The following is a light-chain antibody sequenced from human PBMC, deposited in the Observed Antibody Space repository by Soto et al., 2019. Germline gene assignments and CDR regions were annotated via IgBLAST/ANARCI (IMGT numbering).Light chain of an antibody. CDR1: QSISSW. CDR3: QQYNSYSWT. CDR2: KAS. J-gene: IGKJ1*01. V-gene: IGKV1-5*03. Sequence: DIQMTQSPSTLSASVGDRVTITCRASQSISSWLAWYQQKPGKAPKLLIYKASSLESGVPSRFSGSGSGTEFTLPISSLQPDEFATYDCQQYNSYSWTFGQGTKVEIK.